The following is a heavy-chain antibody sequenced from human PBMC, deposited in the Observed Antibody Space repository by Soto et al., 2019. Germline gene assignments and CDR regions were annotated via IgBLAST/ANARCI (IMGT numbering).Heavy chain of an antibody. V-gene: IGHV4-34*01. Sequence: QVQLQQWGAGLLEPSETLSLTCAVYGGSFSGYYWGWFRQPAGKGLEWIGEVKHSGNINYNPSLKTRLTVSVDTCKNQFSLKLSSMTAADTAMYYCARGSHFDFSSGYADSFDVWGQGTMVTVSS. CDR1: GGSFSGYY. D-gene: IGHD3-3*01. CDR3: ARGSHFDFSSGYADSFDV. J-gene: IGHJ3*01. CDR2: VKHSGNI.